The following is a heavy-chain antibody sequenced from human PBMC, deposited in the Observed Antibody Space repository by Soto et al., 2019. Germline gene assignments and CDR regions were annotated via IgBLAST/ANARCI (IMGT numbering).Heavy chain of an antibody. CDR3: ATSSTFDY. D-gene: IGHD6-13*01. CDR1: GFTFSVYG. V-gene: IGHV3-7*01. J-gene: IGHJ4*02. CDR2: IKQDGSEK. Sequence: VQLVESGGGVVQPGKSLRLSCAASGFTFSVYGMHWVRQAPGKGLEWVANIKQDGSEKYYVDSAKGRFTISRDNAKNSLYLQMNSLSADDTAIYYCATSSTFDYWGQGTLVTVSS.